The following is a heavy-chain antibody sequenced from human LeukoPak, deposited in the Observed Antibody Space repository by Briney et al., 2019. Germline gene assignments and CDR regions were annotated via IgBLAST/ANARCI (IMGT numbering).Heavy chain of an antibody. CDR2: ITVYNGNT. D-gene: IGHD3-9*01. CDR3: ARTYYDSLTGYSDAFDI. CDR1: GYTFSNYA. J-gene: IGHJ3*02. V-gene: IGHV1-18*01. Sequence: ASVKVSFKASGYTFSNYAISWVRQAPGQGLEWMAWITVYNGNTNYAQKLQGRVTVTADTSTSTAYMELRNLRSEDTAVYYCARTYYDSLTGYSDAFDIWGQGTMVTVSS.